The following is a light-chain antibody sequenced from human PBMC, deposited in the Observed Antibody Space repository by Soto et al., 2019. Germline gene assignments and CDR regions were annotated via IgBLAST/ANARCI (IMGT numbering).Light chain of an antibody. CDR2: DVS. CDR3: CSYAGSFAV. V-gene: IGLV2-11*01. CDR1: SSDVGGYNY. J-gene: IGLJ2*01. Sequence: QSVLTQPRSVSGSPGQSVTISCTGTSSDVGGYNYVSWYQQHPGKAPKLMIYDVSKRPSGVPDRFSGSKSGNTASLIISGLQAEDEADYYCCSYAGSFAVFGGGTKLTVL.